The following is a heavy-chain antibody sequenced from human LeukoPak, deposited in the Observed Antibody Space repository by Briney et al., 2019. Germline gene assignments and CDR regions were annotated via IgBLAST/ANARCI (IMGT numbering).Heavy chain of an antibody. Sequence: ASVKVSCKASGYTFTGYYMHWVPQAPGQGLEWMGRINPNSGGTNYAQKFQGRVTRTRDTSISTAYMELSRLRSDDTAVYYCARYSGSYLIDYWGQGTLVTVSS. V-gene: IGHV1-2*06. CDR3: ARYSGSYLIDY. CDR1: GYTFTGYY. CDR2: INPNSGGT. D-gene: IGHD1-26*01. J-gene: IGHJ4*02.